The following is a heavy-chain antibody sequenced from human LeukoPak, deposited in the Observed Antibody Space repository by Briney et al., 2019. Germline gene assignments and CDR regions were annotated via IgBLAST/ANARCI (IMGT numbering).Heavy chain of an antibody. D-gene: IGHD1-26*01. CDR3: ARAGVGARFEDY. V-gene: IGHV3-48*02. J-gene: IGHJ4*02. CDR2: ISSTSNPI. Sequence: ESGGSLRLSCAASGFTFSSYAMSWVRQAPGKGLEWLSYISSTSNPIYYADSVKGRFTISRDNAKNSLYLQMNSLRDEDTAVYYCARAGVGARFEDYWGQGTLVTVSS. CDR1: GFTFSSYA.